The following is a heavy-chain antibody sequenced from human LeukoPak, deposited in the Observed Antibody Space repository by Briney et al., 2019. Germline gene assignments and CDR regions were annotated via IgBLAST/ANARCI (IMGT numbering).Heavy chain of an antibody. V-gene: IGHV1-18*01. J-gene: IGHJ6*02. CDR3: ARTRYCSSTSCYDYGMDV. Sequence: ASVKVSCKASGYTFTRYGIRWVRQAPGQGLEWMGRISAYNGNTNYAQKLQGRVTMTTDTSTSTAYMELRSLRSDDTAVYYCARTRYCSSTSCYDYGMDVWGQGTTVTVSS. CDR2: ISAYNGNT. D-gene: IGHD2-2*01. CDR1: GYTFTRYG.